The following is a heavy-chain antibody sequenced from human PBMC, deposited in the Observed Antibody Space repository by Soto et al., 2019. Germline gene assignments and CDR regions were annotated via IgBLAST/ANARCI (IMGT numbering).Heavy chain of an antibody. V-gene: IGHV4-4*02. CDR1: GVSIGSSNW. CDR3: ARSVGDTANWLDP. CDR2: IHRTGST. Sequence: SETLSLTCAVSGVSIGSSNWWSWVRQPPGMGLEWIGEIHRTGSTNYNPSLKSRVTISIDKSKNQFSLKLTSATAADTAVYYCARSVGDTANWLDPWGQGTLVTVSS. J-gene: IGHJ5*02. D-gene: IGHD2-21*01.